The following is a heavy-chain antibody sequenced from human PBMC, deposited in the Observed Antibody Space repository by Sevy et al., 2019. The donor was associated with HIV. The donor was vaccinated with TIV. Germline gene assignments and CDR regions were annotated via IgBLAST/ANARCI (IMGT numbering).Heavy chain of an antibody. V-gene: IGHV4-59*01. CDR3: ARVGCGGDCYVYYYYYGMDV. J-gene: IGHJ6*02. CDR1: GGSISSYY. D-gene: IGHD2-21*01. CDR2: IYYSGST. Sequence: SETLSLTCTVSGGSISSYYWSWIRQPPGKGLEWIGYIYYSGSTNYNPSLKSRVTISVDTSKNQFSLKLSSVTAAGTAVYYCARVGCGGDCYVYYYYYGMDVWGQGTTVTVSS.